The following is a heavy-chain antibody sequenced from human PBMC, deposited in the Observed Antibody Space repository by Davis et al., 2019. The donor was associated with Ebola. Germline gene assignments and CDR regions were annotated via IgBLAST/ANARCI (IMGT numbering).Heavy chain of an antibody. V-gene: IGHV1-18*01. J-gene: IGHJ4*02. Sequence: AASVKVSCKASGYTFTSYAMHWVRQAPGQGLEWMGWISAYNGNTNYAQKLQGRVTMTTDTSTSTAYMELRSLRSDDTAVYYCARDLGVATSDYWGQGTLVTVSS. CDR2: ISAYNGNT. CDR3: ARDLGVATSDY. CDR1: GYTFTSYA. D-gene: IGHD5-12*01.